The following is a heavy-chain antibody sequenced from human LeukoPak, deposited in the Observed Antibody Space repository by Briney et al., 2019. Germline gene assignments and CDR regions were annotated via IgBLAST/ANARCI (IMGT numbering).Heavy chain of an antibody. CDR2: IKQDGSAK. J-gene: IGHJ6*02. Sequence: HPGGSLRLSCADSGVTFSSYWMSWVRQAPGKGLEWVANIKQDGSAKYYVDSVKVRFTISRDNGEKSLYLQMTSLRAEDTAVYYCARPYDTYGYGMDVWGQGTTVTVSS. CDR3: ARPYDTYGYGMDV. CDR1: GVTFSSYW. D-gene: IGHD5-18*01. V-gene: IGHV3-7*05.